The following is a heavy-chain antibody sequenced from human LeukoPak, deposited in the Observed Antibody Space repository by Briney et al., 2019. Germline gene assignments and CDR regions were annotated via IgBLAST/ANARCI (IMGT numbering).Heavy chain of an antibody. J-gene: IGHJ4*02. D-gene: IGHD4-23*01. V-gene: IGHV1-18*01. CDR2: ISAYNGNT. CDR1: GYTFTSYG. Sequence: EASVKVSCKASGYTFTSYGISWVRQAPGQGLEWMGWISAYNGNTNYAQKLQGRVTMTTDTSTSTAYMELRSLRSDDTAVYYCASVRGTTVVTPSFDYWGQGTLVTVSS. CDR3: ASVRGTTVVTPSFDY.